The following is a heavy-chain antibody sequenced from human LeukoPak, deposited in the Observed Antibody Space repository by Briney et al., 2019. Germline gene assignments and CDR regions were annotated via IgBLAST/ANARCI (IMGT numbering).Heavy chain of an antibody. D-gene: IGHD6-13*01. J-gene: IGHJ6*02. CDR3: AKDGGQLARNYYYGMDV. CDR1: GFTFSSYN. CDR2: ISISGTYV. Sequence: GGSLRLSCAASGFTFSSYNMNWVRQAPGEGLEWVSSISISGTYVYYADSVKGRFTISRDDAQNSLYLQMNSLRAEDTAVYYCAKDGGQLARNYYYGMDVWGQGTTVTVSS. V-gene: IGHV3-21*01.